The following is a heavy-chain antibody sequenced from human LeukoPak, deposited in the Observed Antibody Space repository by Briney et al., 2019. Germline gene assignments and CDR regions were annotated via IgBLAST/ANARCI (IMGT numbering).Heavy chain of an antibody. D-gene: IGHD3-22*01. Sequence: PGGSLRLSCAASGFTFSSYAMSWVRQAPGKGLEWVSAISGSGGSTYYADSVKGRFTISRDNSKNTLYLQMNRLRAEDTAVYYCAKERPSGYYYDSSGSSPLDYWGQGTLVTVSS. CDR2: ISGSGGST. J-gene: IGHJ4*02. CDR3: AKERPSGYYYDSSGSSPLDY. CDR1: GFTFSSYA. V-gene: IGHV3-23*01.